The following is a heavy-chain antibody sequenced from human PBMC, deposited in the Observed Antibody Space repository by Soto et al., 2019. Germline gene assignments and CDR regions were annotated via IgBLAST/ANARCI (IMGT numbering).Heavy chain of an antibody. CDR2: ISYDGSNK. J-gene: IGHJ4*02. CDR1: GFTFSSYA. Sequence: GGSLRLSCAASGFTFSSYAMHWVRQAPGKGLEWVAVISYDGSNKYYADSVKGRFTISRDNSKNTLYLQMNSLRAEDTAVYYCARDSQYYYDSSGYSDYWGQGTLVTVSS. D-gene: IGHD3-22*01. CDR3: ARDSQYYYDSSGYSDY. V-gene: IGHV3-30-3*01.